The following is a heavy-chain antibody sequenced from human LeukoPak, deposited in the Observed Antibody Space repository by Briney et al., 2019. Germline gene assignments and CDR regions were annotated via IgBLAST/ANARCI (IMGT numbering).Heavy chain of an antibody. J-gene: IGHJ4*02. V-gene: IGHV3-64D*06. Sequence: GSLRLSCSASGFTFSTYAMHWVRQAPGKGLEYFSAISSNGRSTYYADSVKGRFTISRDNSKNTLYLQMSSLRGEDTAVYYCVKVMWDTVMAGYFDYWGQGTLVTVSS. D-gene: IGHD5-18*01. CDR2: ISSNGRST. CDR3: VKVMWDTVMAGYFDY. CDR1: GFTFSTYA.